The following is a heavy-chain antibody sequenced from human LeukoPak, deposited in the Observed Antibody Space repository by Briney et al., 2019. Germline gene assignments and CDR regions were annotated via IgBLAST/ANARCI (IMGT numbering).Heavy chain of an antibody. CDR1: GFTFSSYT. CDR2: ISSSSTTI. J-gene: IGHJ4*02. D-gene: IGHD3-22*01. Sequence: GGSLRLSCAASGFTFSSYTMKWVRQAPGKGLEWVSYISSSSTTIYYADSVRGRFTVSRDNAKNSLYLQMNSLRAEDTAVYYCTRENYYDTSGSPKADWGQGTLVTVSS. CDR3: TRENYYDTSGSPKAD. V-gene: IGHV3-48*01.